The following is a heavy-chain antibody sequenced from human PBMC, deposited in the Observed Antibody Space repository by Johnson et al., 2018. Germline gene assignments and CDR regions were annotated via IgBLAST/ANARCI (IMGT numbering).Heavy chain of an antibody. V-gene: IGHV4-34*01. CDR1: GGSFSGYY. CDR3: ARGRRKKMVRGTTNLFLDQYDDYMDV. D-gene: IGHD3-10*01. CDR2: INHSGIT. J-gene: IGHJ6*03. Sequence: QVQLQQLGAGLLKPSETLSLICAVYGGSFSGYYWSWIRQPPGKGLAWIGEINHSGITNYNPSRKGRVTMSIDTSKNQFSLKLTPVTAADTAVFFCARGRRKKMVRGTTNLFLDQYDDYMDVWDKGTTVTVSS.